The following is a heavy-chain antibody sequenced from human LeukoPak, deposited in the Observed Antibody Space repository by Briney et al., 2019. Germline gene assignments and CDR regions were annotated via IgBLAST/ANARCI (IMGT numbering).Heavy chain of an antibody. CDR3: AREPYFDAFDI. J-gene: IGHJ3*02. D-gene: IGHD2-21*01. CDR1: GGSFSGYY. V-gene: IGHV4-34*01. CDR2: INHSGST. Sequence: SETLSLTCAVYGGSFSGYYWSWIRQPPGKGLEWIGEINHSGSTNYNPSLKSRVTISVDTSKNQFSLKLSSVTAADTAVYYCAREPYFDAFDIWGQGTMVTVSS.